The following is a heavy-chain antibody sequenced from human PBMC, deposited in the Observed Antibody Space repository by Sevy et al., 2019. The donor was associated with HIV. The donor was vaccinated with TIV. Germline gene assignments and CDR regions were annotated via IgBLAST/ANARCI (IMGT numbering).Heavy chain of an antibody. CDR2: IKQDGSKK. Sequence: GGSQRLSCAASGFTFSDYWMSWVRQAPEKGLEWVANIKQDGSKKYYVDSIKGRFIVSRDNAKKSLYLEMSSLRAEDTAVYYCARLKLHYDQYYFDLWGQGTLVTVSS. CDR1: GFTFSDYW. V-gene: IGHV3-7*01. CDR3: ARLKLHYDQYYFDL. J-gene: IGHJ4*02. D-gene: IGHD3-16*01.